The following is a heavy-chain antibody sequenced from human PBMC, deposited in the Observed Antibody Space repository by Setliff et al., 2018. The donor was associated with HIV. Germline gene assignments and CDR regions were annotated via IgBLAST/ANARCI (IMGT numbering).Heavy chain of an antibody. CDR3: ARGGPSGTYPLDY. V-gene: IGHV1-69*13. D-gene: IGHD1-26*01. J-gene: IGHJ4*02. CDR1: GGTFSNYA. CDR2: VIPIFGTA. Sequence: SVKVSCKASGGTFSNYAISWVRQAPGRGLEWMGGVIPIFGTANYAQNFQGGVTITADESTSTAYVELSSLTSEDTAVYFCARGGPSGTYPLDYWGQGTPVTVSS.